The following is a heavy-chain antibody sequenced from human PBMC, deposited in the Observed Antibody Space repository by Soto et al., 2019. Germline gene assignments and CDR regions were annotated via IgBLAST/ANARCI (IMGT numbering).Heavy chain of an antibody. CDR1: GGSMRSYS. CDR3: ARDSRCCGMDV. V-gene: IGHV4-59*01. CDR2: IFYSGNS. Sequence: QVELRESGPGLVKPSETVFLTCNVSGGSMRSYSWTWMRQSPGKGLEWLGNIFYSGNSNLNPSLRSRLNISVDTSKNKFSLTLNSVTAADTAVYYCARDSRCCGMDVWGQGTTGTVSS. J-gene: IGHJ6*02.